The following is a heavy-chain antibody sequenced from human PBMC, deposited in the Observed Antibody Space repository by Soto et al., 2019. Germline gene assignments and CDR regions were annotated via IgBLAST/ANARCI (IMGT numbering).Heavy chain of an antibody. D-gene: IGHD3-10*02. CDR1: GGTFSSYA. Sequence: QVQLVQSGAEVKKPGSSVKVSCKASGGTFSSYAISWVRQAPGQGLEWMGGIIPIFGTANYAQKFQGRVTITADESTSTAYMELSSLRSEDTDVYYWAGNPNVGQGDYYYGRDVWGQGTTVTVSS. J-gene: IGHJ6*01. CDR2: IIPIFGTA. V-gene: IGHV1-69*01. CDR3: AGNPNVGQGDYYYGRDV.